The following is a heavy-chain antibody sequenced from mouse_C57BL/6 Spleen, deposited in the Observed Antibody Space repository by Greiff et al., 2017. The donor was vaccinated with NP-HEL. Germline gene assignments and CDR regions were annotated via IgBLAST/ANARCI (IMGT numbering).Heavy chain of an antibody. D-gene: IGHD4-1*01. V-gene: IGHV1-54*01. CDR3: ARSGLTGSYFDY. Sequence: QVQLQQSGAELVRPGTSVKVSCKASGYAFTNYLIEWVKQRPGQGLEWIGVINPGSGGTNYNEKFKGKATLTADKSSSTAYMQLSSLTSEDSAVYFCARSGLTGSYFDYWGQGTTLTVSS. CDR1: GYAFTNYL. CDR2: INPGSGGT. J-gene: IGHJ2*01.